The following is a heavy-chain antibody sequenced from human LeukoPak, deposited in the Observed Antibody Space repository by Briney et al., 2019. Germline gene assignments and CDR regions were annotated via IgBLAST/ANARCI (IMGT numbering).Heavy chain of an antibody. Sequence: PGGSLRLSCAASGFTFSSYAMHWVRQAPGKGLEYVSAISSNGGSTYYANSVKGRFTISRDNSKNTLYLQMGSLRAEHMAVYYCARENHYYGSGAEGSFSDYWGQGTLVTVSS. CDR3: ARENHYYGSGAEGSFSDY. CDR2: ISSNGGST. D-gene: IGHD3-10*01. CDR1: GFTFSSYA. V-gene: IGHV3-64*01. J-gene: IGHJ4*02.